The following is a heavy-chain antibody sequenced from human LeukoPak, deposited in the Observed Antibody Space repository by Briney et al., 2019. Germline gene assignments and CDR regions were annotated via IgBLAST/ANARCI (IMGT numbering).Heavy chain of an antibody. CDR2: INPNSGGT. CDR3: ARALEYYDSSGYYHLFDY. V-gene: IGHV1-2*06. D-gene: IGHD3-22*01. CDR1: GYTFTGYY. Sequence: GASVKVSCKASGYTFTGYYLHWVRQAPGQGLEWMGRINPNSGGTNYAQKFQGRVTMTRDTSISTAYMELSRLRSDDTAVYYCARALEYYDSSGYYHLFDYWGQGTLVTVSS. J-gene: IGHJ4*02.